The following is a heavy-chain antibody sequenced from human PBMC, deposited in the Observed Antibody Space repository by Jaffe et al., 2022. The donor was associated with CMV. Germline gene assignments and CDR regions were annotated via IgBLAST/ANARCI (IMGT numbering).Heavy chain of an antibody. Sequence: QVQLVQSGAEVKKPGASVKVSCKASGYTFNNYPIHWVRQAPGQRLEWMGWIDAGNGKVKYAQKFQDRVTISRDTSASTHYMELSSLTSEDTAFYYCARDGYGSGDNWFDSWGQGTLVSVSS. CDR3: ARDGYGSGDNWFDS. V-gene: IGHV1-3*01. J-gene: IGHJ5*01. CDR2: IDAGNGKV. D-gene: IGHD3-10*01. CDR1: GYTFNNYP.